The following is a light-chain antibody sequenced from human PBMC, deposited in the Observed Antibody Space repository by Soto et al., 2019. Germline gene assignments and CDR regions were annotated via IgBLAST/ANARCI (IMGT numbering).Light chain of an antibody. V-gene: IGLV2-18*01. CDR3: SLYTSENTYV. J-gene: IGLJ1*01. CDR2: EAS. Sequence: QSALTEPPSVCVCPGQSVTISCTGTSTDFVSYNRVSWYQQPPGTAPKLIIYEASNRPSGVPDRFSGSKSGNTASLTISGLQAADEADYYCSLYTSENTYVFGTGTKV. CDR1: STDFVSYNR.